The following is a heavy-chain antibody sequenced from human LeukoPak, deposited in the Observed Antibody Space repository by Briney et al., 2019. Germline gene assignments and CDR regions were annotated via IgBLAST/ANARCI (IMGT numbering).Heavy chain of an antibody. CDR1: GGSISSYY. CDR2: INHSGST. Sequence: SETLSLTCTVSGGSISSYYWSWIRQPPGKGLEWIGEINHSGSTNYNPSLKSRVTISVDTSKNQFSLKLSSVTAADTAVYYCARGLYDFWSGYYTGRFDYWGQGTLVTVSS. J-gene: IGHJ4*02. CDR3: ARGLYDFWSGYYTGRFDY. V-gene: IGHV4-34*01. D-gene: IGHD3-3*01.